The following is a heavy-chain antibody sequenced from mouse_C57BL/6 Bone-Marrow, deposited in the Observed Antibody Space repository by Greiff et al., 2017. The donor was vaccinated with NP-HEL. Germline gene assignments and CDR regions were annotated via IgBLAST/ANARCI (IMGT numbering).Heavy chain of an antibody. D-gene: IGHD2-5*01. V-gene: IGHV5-4*03. Sequence: EVKVVESGGGLVKPGGSLKLSCAASGFTFSSYAMSWVRQTPEKRLEWVATISDGGSYTYYPEHVKGRFTISRDNAKNTLYLQMSHLKSEDTAMYYCASYSNPFAYWGQGTLVTVSA. CDR1: GFTFSSYA. J-gene: IGHJ3*01. CDR3: ASYSNPFAY. CDR2: ISDGGSYT.